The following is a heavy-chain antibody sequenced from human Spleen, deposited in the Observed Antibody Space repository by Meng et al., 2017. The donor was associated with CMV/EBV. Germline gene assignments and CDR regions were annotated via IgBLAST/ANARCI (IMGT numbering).Heavy chain of an antibody. Sequence: GESLKISCAASGFTFSNYAMIWVRQAPGKGLEWVSSISSSSSYIYYADSVKGRFTISRDNAKNSLYLQMNSLRAEDTAVYYCARDAYCSSTSCYKGNSYYYGMDVWGQGTTVTVSS. D-gene: IGHD2-2*02. V-gene: IGHV3-21*01. J-gene: IGHJ6*02. CDR2: ISSSSSYI. CDR3: ARDAYCSSTSCYKGNSYYYGMDV. CDR1: GFTFSNYA.